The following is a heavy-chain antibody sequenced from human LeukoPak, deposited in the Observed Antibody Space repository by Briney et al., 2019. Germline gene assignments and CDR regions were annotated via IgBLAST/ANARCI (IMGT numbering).Heavy chain of an antibody. CDR3: AKSSLPRGPDFGLYFDL. J-gene: IGHJ2*01. D-gene: IGHD1-26*01. CDR1: GYSFIDFG. CDR2: ISGSGGFT. Sequence: GGSLRLSCAASGYSFIDFGMAWVRQAPGKGLEWVSLISGSGGFTYYADSVKGRLTISRDNSKNTLYLQMNTLQAEDTAIYYCAKSSLPRGPDFGLYFDLWGRGTLVTVS. V-gene: IGHV3-23*01.